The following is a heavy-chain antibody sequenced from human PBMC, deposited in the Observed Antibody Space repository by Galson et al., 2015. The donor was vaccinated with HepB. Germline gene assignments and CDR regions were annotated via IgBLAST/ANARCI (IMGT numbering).Heavy chain of an antibody. V-gene: IGHV3-11*06. CDR1: GFTFSDYY. D-gene: IGHD6-6*01. CDR2: ISSSSSYT. J-gene: IGHJ4*02. Sequence: SLRLSCAASGFTFSDYYMSWIRQAPGKGLEWVSYISSSSSYTNYADSVKGRFTISRDNAKNSLYLQMNSLRAEDTAVYYCARAPHGRAAREAILDYWGQGTLVTVSS. CDR3: ARAPHGRAAREAILDY.